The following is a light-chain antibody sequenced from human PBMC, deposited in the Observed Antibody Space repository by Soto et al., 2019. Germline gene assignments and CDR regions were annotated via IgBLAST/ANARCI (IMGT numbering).Light chain of an antibody. CDR2: DVT. CDR3: CSYVGSNTLYV. V-gene: IGLV2-11*01. J-gene: IGLJ1*01. CDR1: SSDIGDYDY. Sequence: QSALTQPRSVSGSPGQSLTISCSGSSSDIGDYDYVSWYQQHPGKAPTLLIYDVTKRPSGVPDRFSGSKSGDTASLTISGLQAGDVGNYCCCSYVGSNTLYVFGTGTKLTVL.